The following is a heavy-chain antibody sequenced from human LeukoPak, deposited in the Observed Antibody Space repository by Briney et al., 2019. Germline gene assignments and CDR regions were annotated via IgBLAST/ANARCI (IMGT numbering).Heavy chain of an antibody. D-gene: IGHD6-13*01. J-gene: IGHJ5*02. CDR3: ARDGEYRSSVNWFDP. CDR2: TNTGNGNT. Sequence: ASVKVSCKASGYTFTNYAMHWVRQAPGQRLEWMGWTNTGNGNTKYSQKFQGRVTITRDTSASTAYMDLSSLRSEDTAVYYCARDGEYRSSVNWFDPWGQGTLVTVSS. CDR1: GYTFTNYA. V-gene: IGHV1-3*04.